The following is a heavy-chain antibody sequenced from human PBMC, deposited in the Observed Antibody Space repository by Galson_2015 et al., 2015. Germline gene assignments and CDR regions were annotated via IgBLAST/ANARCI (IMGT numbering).Heavy chain of an antibody. J-gene: IGHJ4*02. CDR1: GFTFSSYS. Sequence: LRLSCAASGFTFSSYSMHWVRQAPGKGLEWVAVIWYDGSNKYYADSVKGRFTISRDNSKNTLYLQMNSLRAEDTAVYYCARETGYSSSWDFDYWGQGTLVTVSS. CDR3: ARETGYSSSWDFDY. V-gene: IGHV3-33*01. D-gene: IGHD6-13*01. CDR2: IWYDGSNK.